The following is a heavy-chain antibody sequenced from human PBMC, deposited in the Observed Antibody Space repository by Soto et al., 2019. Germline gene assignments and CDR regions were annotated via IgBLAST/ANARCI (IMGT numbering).Heavy chain of an antibody. Sequence: QVQLVESGGGVVQPGRSLRLSCAASGFTFSSYAMHWVRQAPGKGLEWVAVISYDGSNKYYADSVKGRFTISRDNSKNTLYLQMNSLRAEDTAVYYCARDPLWGTAMVLWYCDLWGRGTLVTVSS. V-gene: IGHV3-30-3*01. CDR1: GFTFSSYA. D-gene: IGHD5-18*01. J-gene: IGHJ2*01. CDR3: ARDPLWGTAMVLWYCDL. CDR2: ISYDGSNK.